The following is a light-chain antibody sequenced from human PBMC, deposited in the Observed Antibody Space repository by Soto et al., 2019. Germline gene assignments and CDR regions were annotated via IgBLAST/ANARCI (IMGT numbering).Light chain of an antibody. V-gene: IGKV2-28*01. CDR3: MQSLQTPLT. CDR2: LGS. J-gene: IGKJ4*01. Sequence: DIVMTQSPLSLPVTPGEPASISCRSSQSLLQSNGNNYLDWYVQKPGQSPQLLIYLGSNRASGVPDRFTGSGSRTDYTLKISRVEAEDVGVYYCMQSLQTPLTFGGGTKVEIK. CDR1: QSLLQSNGNNY.